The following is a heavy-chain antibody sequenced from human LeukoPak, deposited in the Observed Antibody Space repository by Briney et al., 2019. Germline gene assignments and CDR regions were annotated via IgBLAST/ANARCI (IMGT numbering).Heavy chain of an antibody. V-gene: IGHV3-33*08. CDR2: IWYDGSNK. Sequence: GGSLRLSCAASGFTFSNAWMSWVRQAPGKGLEWVAVIWYDGSNKYYADSVKGRFTISRDNSKNTLYLQMNSLRAEDTAVYYCARDHYYDSSGYYSRPYDYWGQGTLVTVSS. J-gene: IGHJ4*02. CDR1: GFTFSNAW. CDR3: ARDHYYDSSGYYSRPYDY. D-gene: IGHD3-22*01.